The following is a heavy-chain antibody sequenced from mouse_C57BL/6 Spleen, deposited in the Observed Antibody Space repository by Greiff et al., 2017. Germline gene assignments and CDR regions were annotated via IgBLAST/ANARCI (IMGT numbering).Heavy chain of an antibody. D-gene: IGHD1-1*01. CDR1: GYAFSSYW. CDR2: IYPGDGDT. CDR3: ARGDTTGYAMDY. V-gene: IGHV1-80*01. J-gene: IGHJ4*01. Sequence: QVQLQQSGAELVKPGASVKISCKASGYAFSSYWMNWVKQRPGKGLEWIGQIYPGDGDTNSNGKFKGKATLTADKSSSTAYMQLSSLTSEDSAVYFCARGDTTGYAMDYWGQGTSVTVSS.